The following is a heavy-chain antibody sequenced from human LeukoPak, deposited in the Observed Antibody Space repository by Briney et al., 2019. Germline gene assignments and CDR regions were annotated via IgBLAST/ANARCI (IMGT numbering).Heavy chain of an antibody. J-gene: IGHJ3*02. CDR2: INPSGGST. D-gene: IGHD4-17*01. CDR1: GYTFTSYY. CDR3: AKDPNGDYIGTFDI. V-gene: IGHV1-46*01. Sequence: ASVKVSCKASGYTFTSYYMHWVRQAPGQGLEWMGIINPSGGSTSYAQKFQGRVTMTRDTSTSTVYMELSSLRAEDTALYFCAKDPNGDYIGTFDIWGQGTMVTVSS.